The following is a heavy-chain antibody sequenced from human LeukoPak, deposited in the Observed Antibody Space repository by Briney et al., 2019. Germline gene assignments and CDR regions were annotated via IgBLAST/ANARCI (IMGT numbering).Heavy chain of an antibody. J-gene: IGHJ4*02. Sequence: GGSLRLSCTASGFTFSNYGMHWVRQAPGKGLEWVAFIRYDGSNKDYADSVKGRFTISRDNSKNTLYLQMNSLRAEDTAVYYCAKDGYNYSDYWGQGTLVTVSS. CDR1: GFTFSNYG. CDR3: AKDGYNYSDY. CDR2: IRYDGSNK. D-gene: IGHD5-24*01. V-gene: IGHV3-30*02.